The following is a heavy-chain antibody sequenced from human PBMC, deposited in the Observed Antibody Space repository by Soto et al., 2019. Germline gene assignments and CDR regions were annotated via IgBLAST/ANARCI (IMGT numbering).Heavy chain of an antibody. CDR1: GGSISSGGYS. CDR3: ARGADFWSGSVDY. Sequence: SETLSLTCAVSGGSISSGGYSWSWIRQPPGKGLEWIGYIYHSGSTYYNPSLKSRVTISVDRSKNQFSLKLSSVTAADTAVYYCARGADFWSGSVDYWGQGTLVTVSS. D-gene: IGHD3-3*01. CDR2: IYHSGST. V-gene: IGHV4-30-2*01. J-gene: IGHJ4*02.